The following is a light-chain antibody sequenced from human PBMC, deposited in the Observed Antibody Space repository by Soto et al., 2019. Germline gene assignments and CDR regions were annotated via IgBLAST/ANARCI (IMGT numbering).Light chain of an antibody. CDR1: QSLSGY. CDR3: QQYGSSPWT. CDR2: TTS. J-gene: IGKJ1*01. V-gene: IGKV3-20*01. Sequence: DIVLTQSPGTLSLSPGERASLSCRASQSLSGYLAWYQQRPGQAPRLLIYTTSNRATGIPDRFSGSGSGTDFTLTISRLEPEDFAVYYCQQYGSSPWTFGQGTKVEIK.